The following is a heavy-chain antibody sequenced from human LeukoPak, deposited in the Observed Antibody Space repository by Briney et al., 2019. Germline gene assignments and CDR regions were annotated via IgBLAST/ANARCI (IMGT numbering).Heavy chain of an antibody. Sequence: ASVTVSCTTSGYTFTSYGINWARQAPGQGLEWMGWISGINGNTNLAQKMQGRVTLTTDSSTRTGYMELRSLRSDDTAVYYCARGTVGGKDYFYMDVWGKGTTVTVSS. CDR3: ARGTVGGKDYFYMDV. D-gene: IGHD4-11*01. J-gene: IGHJ6*03. CDR1: GYTFTSYG. V-gene: IGHV1-18*01. CDR2: ISGINGNT.